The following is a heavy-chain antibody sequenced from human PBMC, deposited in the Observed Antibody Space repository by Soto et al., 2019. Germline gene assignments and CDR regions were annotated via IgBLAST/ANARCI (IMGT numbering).Heavy chain of an antibody. Sequence: SETLSLTCAVYGGSFSGYYWSWIRQPPGKGLEWTGEINHSGSTNYNPSLKSRVTISVDTSKNQFSLKLSSVTAADTAVYYCARARALRTLDYWGQGTLVTVSS. J-gene: IGHJ4*02. CDR2: INHSGST. CDR3: ARARALRTLDY. CDR1: GGSFSGYY. V-gene: IGHV4-34*01.